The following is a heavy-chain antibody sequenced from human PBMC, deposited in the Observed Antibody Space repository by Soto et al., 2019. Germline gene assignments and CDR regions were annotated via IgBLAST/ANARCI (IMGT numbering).Heavy chain of an antibody. V-gene: IGHV3-30*18. Sequence: QVQLVESGGGVVQPGRSLRLSCAASGFNFSIYGMHWVRQAPGKGLEWVAVISYDGYNIYYGDSVKGRFTISRDNSMNTLFLQTSSLRGADTAFYYCAQDDEWRQFDSRGRGTLVTVSS. CDR2: ISYDGYNI. D-gene: IGHD3-3*01. J-gene: IGHJ5*01. CDR1: GFNFSIYG. CDR3: AQDDEWRQFDS.